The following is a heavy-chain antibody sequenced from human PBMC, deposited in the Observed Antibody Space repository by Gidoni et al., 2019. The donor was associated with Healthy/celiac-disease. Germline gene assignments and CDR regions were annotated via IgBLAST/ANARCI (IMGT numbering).Heavy chain of an antibody. CDR3: VKVNRRNAMALPGYFDY. J-gene: IGHJ4*02. CDR2: ISSNGGST. D-gene: IGHD5-18*01. CDR1: GFTFSSYA. Sequence: EVQLVESGGGLVQPGGSLRLSCSASGFTFSSYAMHWVRPAPGKGLEYVSAISSNGGSTYYADSVKGRFTISRDNSKNTLYLQMSSLRAEDTAVYYCVKVNRRNAMALPGYFDYWGQGTLVTVSS. V-gene: IGHV3-64D*08.